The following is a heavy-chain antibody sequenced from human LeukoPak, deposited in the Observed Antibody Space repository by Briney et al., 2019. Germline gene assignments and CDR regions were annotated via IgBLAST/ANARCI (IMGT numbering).Heavy chain of an antibody. V-gene: IGHV3-48*02. Sequence: GGSLRLSCAASGFTFSTHSMHWVRQAPGKGPEWVSYITSSSNTVQYADSVKGRFTVSRDNAKNSLYLQMNSLRDEDTAVYYCARDPPYTSGWQTYHSLDFWGQGALVTVSS. CDR2: ITSSSNTV. CDR3: ARDPPYTSGWQTYHSLDF. J-gene: IGHJ4*02. D-gene: IGHD6-19*01. CDR1: GFTFSTHS.